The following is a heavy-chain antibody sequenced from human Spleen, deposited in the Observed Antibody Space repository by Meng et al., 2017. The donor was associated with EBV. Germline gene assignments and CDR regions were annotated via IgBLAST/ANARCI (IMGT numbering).Heavy chain of an antibody. CDR1: GDSVRSYY. J-gene: IGHJ4*02. V-gene: IGHV4-59*02. D-gene: IGHD4-11*01. CDR2: IYYSGSS. Sequence: QGHHQPSGPGLVKPSETLSLACTVSGDSVRSYYWSWIRQPPGKGLEWIGYIYYSGSSMYNPSLKSRVIMSADASKNQFSLTLTSVTAADTAVYYCARGAAVTAGEAFDHWGQGVLVTVSS. CDR3: ARGAAVTAGEAFDH.